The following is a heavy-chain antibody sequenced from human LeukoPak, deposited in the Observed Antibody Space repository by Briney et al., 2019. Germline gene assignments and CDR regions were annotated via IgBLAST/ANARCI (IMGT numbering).Heavy chain of an antibody. CDR3: ARDLSLGRHDDGEPFDS. J-gene: IGHJ4*02. CDR1: GYTFTNHG. CDR2: ITGNNGNT. Sequence: GASVMVSCKSSGYTFTNHGISWVRQAPGQGLEWMGWITGNNGNTNYVQKFRGRITITTDTSTSTAYLQLRSLSSDDTALYYCARDLSLGRHDDGEPFDSWGQGTLVTVYS. D-gene: IGHD4-17*01. V-gene: IGHV1-18*01.